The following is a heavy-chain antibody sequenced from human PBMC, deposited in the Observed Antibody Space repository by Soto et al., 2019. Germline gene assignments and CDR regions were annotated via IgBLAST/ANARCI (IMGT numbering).Heavy chain of an antibody. V-gene: IGHV4-30-4*01. D-gene: IGHD3-22*01. CDR1: GGSISRGDYY. J-gene: IGHJ4*02. Sequence: SETLSLTCTVSGGSISRGDYYWSWIPPPPRKGLEGIGYIYYSGSTYYNPSLKSRVTISVDTSKNQFSLKLSSVTAADTAVYYCARDVRSHYYDSSGYSAGLIDYWGQGTLVTVSS. CDR3: ARDVRSHYYDSSGYSAGLIDY. CDR2: IYYSGST.